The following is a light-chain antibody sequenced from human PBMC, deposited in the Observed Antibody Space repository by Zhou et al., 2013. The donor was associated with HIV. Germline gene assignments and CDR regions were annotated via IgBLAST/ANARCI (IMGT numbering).Light chain of an antibody. CDR1: QSVSSY. CDR2: DAS. J-gene: IGKJ1*01. CDR3: QQYGSSPRT. V-gene: IGKV3-11*01. Sequence: EIVLTQSPATLSLSPGERATLSCRASQSVSSYLAWYQQKPGQAPRLLISDASNRATGIPARFSGSGSGTDFTLTISSLEPEDCAVYYCQQYGSSPRTFGQGTKVEIK.